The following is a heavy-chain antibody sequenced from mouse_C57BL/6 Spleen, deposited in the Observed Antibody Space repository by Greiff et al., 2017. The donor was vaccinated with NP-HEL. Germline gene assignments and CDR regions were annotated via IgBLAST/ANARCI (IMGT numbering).Heavy chain of an antibody. CDR1: GFTFSDYG. V-gene: IGHV5-17*01. Sequence: EVKLMESGGGLVKPGGSLKLSCAASGFTFSDYGMHWVRQAPEKGLEWVAYISSGSSTIYYADTVKGRFTISRDNAKNTLFLQLTSLRSEDTAMYYCARDWDAMDYWGQGTSVTVSS. CDR3: ARDWDAMDY. D-gene: IGHD4-1*01. J-gene: IGHJ4*01. CDR2: ISSGSSTI.